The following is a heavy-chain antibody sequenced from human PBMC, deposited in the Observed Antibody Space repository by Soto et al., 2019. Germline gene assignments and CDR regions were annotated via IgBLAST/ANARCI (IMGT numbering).Heavy chain of an antibody. CDR3: ARGPSGDKVDY. D-gene: IGHD1-26*01. V-gene: IGHV4-34*01. CDR2: IYNSGST. Sequence: SETLSLTCAVYGGSFSGYFWSWIRQPPGSGLEWIGHIYNSGSTYSNPSLKSRLTISVDTSKNQFSLKLSSVTAADTVVYYCARGPSGDKVDYWGQGTLVTVSS. CDR1: GGSFSGYF. J-gene: IGHJ4*02.